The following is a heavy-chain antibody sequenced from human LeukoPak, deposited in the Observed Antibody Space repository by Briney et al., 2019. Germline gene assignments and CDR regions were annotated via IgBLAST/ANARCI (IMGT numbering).Heavy chain of an antibody. J-gene: IGHJ5*02. V-gene: IGHV4-34*01. Sequence: SETLSLTCAVSGGSFCGYYGSWIRHPPGKGLEWIGEINHSGSTNYNPSLKSRVTISVDTSKNQFSLKLRPVTAADTAVYYCAAPDFWSPLDSVFDPWGQGTLVTVSS. CDR3: AAPDFWSPLDSVFDP. D-gene: IGHD3-3*01. CDR1: GGSFCGYY. CDR2: INHSGST.